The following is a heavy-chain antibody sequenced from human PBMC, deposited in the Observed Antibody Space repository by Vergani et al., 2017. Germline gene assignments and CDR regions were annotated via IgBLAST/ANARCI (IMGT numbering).Heavy chain of an antibody. Sequence: QVQLVKSGAEVKKPGASMKVSCKASGYTFISYGISWVRQAPGQGLEWMGWISAYNDNTNYAQKFQGRVTMTTDTSTNTAYMELRSLRSEDTAVYYCARDGAAVAGLLFDYWGQGTLLTVSS. J-gene: IGHJ4*02. D-gene: IGHD6-19*01. CDR3: ARDGAAVAGLLFDY. V-gene: IGHV1-18*04. CDR1: GYTFISYG. CDR2: ISAYNDNT.